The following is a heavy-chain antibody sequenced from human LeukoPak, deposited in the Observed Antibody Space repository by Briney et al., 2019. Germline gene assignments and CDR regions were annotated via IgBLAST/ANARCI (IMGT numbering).Heavy chain of an antibody. CDR3: ARHKYDSSGYSYLDY. CDR1: GFIFSDHY. D-gene: IGHD3-22*01. Sequence: GGSLRLSCAASGFIFSDHYMSWIRQAPGKGLEWISYISTTSSDISYADSVRGRFTNSRDNAKNSLYLQMNSLRVEDTAVYYCARHKYDSSGYSYLDYWGQGTLVTVSS. V-gene: IGHV3-11*04. J-gene: IGHJ4*02. CDR2: ISTTSSDI.